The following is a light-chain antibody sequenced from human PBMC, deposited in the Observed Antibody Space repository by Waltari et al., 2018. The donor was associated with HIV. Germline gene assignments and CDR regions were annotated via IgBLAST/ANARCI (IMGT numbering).Light chain of an antibody. Sequence: HSALTQPPSASGTPGQRVTISCSGSSSNVGRNAAYWYQKFPGSAPQLVIYRDNQRPPGVSDRFSGSKSGAAASLAISGLRSEDEADFYCSTWDDSLKDVLFGGGTKLTVL. CDR1: SSNVGRNA. V-gene: IGLV1-47*01. CDR2: RDN. CDR3: STWDDSLKDVL. J-gene: IGLJ2*01.